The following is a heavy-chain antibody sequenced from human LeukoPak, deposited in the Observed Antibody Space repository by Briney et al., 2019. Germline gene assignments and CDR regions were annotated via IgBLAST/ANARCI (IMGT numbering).Heavy chain of an antibody. V-gene: IGHV3-23*01. CDR3: AKNWVASRWFNWFDP. J-gene: IGHJ5*02. Sequence: GGSLRLSCAASGFTFSSYAMSWVRQAPGKGLEWVSAISGGGGSTHYADSVKGRFTISRDNSKNTLYLQMNSLRAEDTAVYYCAKNWVASRWFNWFDPWGQGTLVTVSS. CDR1: GFTFSSYA. CDR2: ISGGGGST. D-gene: IGHD6-13*01.